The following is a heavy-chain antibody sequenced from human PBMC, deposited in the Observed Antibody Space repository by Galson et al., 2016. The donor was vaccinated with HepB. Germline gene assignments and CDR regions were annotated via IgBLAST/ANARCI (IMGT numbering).Heavy chain of an antibody. CDR3: AKDREGGPYYYYGMDV. CDR2: ISSDGSNK. D-gene: IGHD3-10*01. V-gene: IGHV3-30*18. J-gene: IGHJ6*02. CDR1: GFTFSSYG. Sequence: SLRLSCAASGFTFSSYGMHWVRQAPGKGLEWVAVISSDGSNKYYADSVKGRFTISRDNSKNTLNLQMNSLRAEDTAVYYCAKDREGGPYYYYGMDVWGQGTTVTVSS.